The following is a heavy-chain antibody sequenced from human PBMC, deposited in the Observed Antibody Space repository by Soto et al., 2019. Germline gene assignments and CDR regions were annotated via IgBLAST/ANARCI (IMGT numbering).Heavy chain of an antibody. CDR2: IYYSGST. Sequence: PSETLSLTCTVSGGSISSGDYYWSWIRQPPGKGLEWIGYIYYSGSTYYNPSLKSRVTISVDTSKNQFSLKLSSVTAADTAVYYCAGRGYYGSGSSQDYWGQGTLVTVS. D-gene: IGHD3-10*01. CDR1: GGSISSGDYY. CDR3: AGRGYYGSGSSQDY. V-gene: IGHV4-30-4*01. J-gene: IGHJ4*02.